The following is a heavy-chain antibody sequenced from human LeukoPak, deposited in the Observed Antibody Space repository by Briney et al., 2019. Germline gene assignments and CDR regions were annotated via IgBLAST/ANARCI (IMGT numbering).Heavy chain of an antibody. CDR1: GYTFTNYY. V-gene: IGHV1-46*01. J-gene: IGHJ5*02. CDR3: ARGGVGATTYVRFDP. Sequence: ASVKVSCKASGYTFTNYYIHCVRQAPGQGLECMGIINPSGGSTSYAQKFQGRVTMTRDMSTSTVYMELSSLRSEDTAVYYCARGGVGATTYVRFDPWGQGTLVTVSS. CDR2: INPSGGST. D-gene: IGHD1-26*01.